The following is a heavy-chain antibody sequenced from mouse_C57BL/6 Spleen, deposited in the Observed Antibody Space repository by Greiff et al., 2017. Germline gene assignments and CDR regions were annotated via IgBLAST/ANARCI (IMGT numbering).Heavy chain of an antibody. J-gene: IGHJ3*01. D-gene: IGHD2-3*01. Sequence: EVKLMESGEGLVKPGGSLKLSCAASGFTFSSYAMSWVRRTPEKRLEWVAYISSGGDYIYYADPVKGRFTISRDNARNTLYLQMSGLKSEDTAMYYCTRVFYDGYPFAYWGQGTLVTVSA. V-gene: IGHV5-9-1*02. CDR3: TRVFYDGYPFAY. CDR2: ISSGGDYI. CDR1: GFTFSSYA.